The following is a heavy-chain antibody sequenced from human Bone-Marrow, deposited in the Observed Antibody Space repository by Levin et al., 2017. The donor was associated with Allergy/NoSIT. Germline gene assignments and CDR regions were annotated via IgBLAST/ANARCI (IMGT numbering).Heavy chain of an antibody. J-gene: IGHJ3*01. CDR1: GFFFPNHA. CDR3: AKGVYGMGDKNAFDF. Sequence: RTGGSLRLSCAASGFFFPNHAMTWVRQAPGKGLEWVSSISGDGNNRYYADSVRGRVMISRDNSQSAMWLQMSSLRAEDTALYYCAKGVYGMGDKNAFDFWGQGTMVTVPS. D-gene: IGHD1-26*01. CDR2: ISGDGNNR. V-gene: IGHV3-23*01.